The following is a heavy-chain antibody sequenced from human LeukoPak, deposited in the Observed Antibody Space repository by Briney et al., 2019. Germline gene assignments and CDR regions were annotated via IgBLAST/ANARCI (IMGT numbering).Heavy chain of an antibody. D-gene: IGHD3-16*02. CDR1: GGTFSSYA. CDR3: ARSGSERYGMDV. Sequence: ASVKVSCKASGGTFSSYAISWVRQAPGQGLEWMGRIIPILGIANYAQKFQGRVTITADKSTSTAYMELSSLRSEDTAVYYCARSGSERYGMDVWGQGTTVTVSS. V-gene: IGHV1-69*04. CDR2: IIPILGIA. J-gene: IGHJ6*02.